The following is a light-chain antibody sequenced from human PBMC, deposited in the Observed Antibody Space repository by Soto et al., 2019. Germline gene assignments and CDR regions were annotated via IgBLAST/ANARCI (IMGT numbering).Light chain of an antibody. CDR3: QQFNDYPVT. CDR1: QGISSA. J-gene: IGKJ3*01. CDR2: DAS. V-gene: IGKV1D-13*01. Sequence: AIQLTQSPSSLSASVGDRVTITCRASQGISSALAWYQQKPGKGPKLLIYDASSLQSGVPSRFIGSGSGTDFTLTISSLQPEDFATYYCQQFNDYPVTFGPGTKVDIK.